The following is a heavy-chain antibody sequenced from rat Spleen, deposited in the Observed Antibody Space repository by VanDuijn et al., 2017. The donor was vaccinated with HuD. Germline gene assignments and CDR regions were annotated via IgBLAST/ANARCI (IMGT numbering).Heavy chain of an antibody. Sequence: QVQLMESGPGLVQPSETLSLTCTVSGFSLTSYNVHWVRQPPGKGLEWMGVMWSGGSTDYNSALKSRLSISRDTSKNQVFLKMNSMQSEDTTTYYWAKDTDYGYFDYWGQGVMVTVSS. D-gene: IGHD1-9*01. V-gene: IGHV2-45*01. CDR1: GFSLTSYN. J-gene: IGHJ2*01. CDR3: AKDTDYGYFDY. CDR2: MWSGGST.